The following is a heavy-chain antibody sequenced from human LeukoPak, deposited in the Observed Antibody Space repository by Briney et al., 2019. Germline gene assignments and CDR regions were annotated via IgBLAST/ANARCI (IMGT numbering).Heavy chain of an antibody. J-gene: IGHJ4*02. CDR2: ISYDGSNK. CDR3: ARGGFPGYSASWFY. Sequence: GRSLRLSCAASGFTFSSYAMHWVRQAPGKGLEWVAVISYDGSNKYYADSVKGRFTISRDNSKNTLYLQMNSLRAEDTAVYYCARGGFPGYSASWFYWGQGTLVTVSS. V-gene: IGHV3-30-3*01. D-gene: IGHD6-13*01. CDR1: GFTFSSYA.